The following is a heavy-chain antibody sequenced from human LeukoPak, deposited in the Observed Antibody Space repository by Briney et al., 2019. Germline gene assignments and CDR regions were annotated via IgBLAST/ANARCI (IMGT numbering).Heavy chain of an antibody. Sequence: GGSLRLFCAASGFTFSSYGMHWVRQAPGKGLEWVAVISYDGSNKYYADSVKGRFTISRDNSKNTLYLQMNSLRAEDTAVYYCAKDSSVALDYWGQGTLVTVSS. CDR2: ISYDGSNK. CDR1: GFTFSSYG. D-gene: IGHD6-19*01. V-gene: IGHV3-30*18. J-gene: IGHJ4*02. CDR3: AKDSSVALDY.